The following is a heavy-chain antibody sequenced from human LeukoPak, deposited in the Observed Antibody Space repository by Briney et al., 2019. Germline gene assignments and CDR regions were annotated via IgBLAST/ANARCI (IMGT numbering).Heavy chain of an antibody. J-gene: IGHJ4*02. CDR1: GYTFTSYA. V-gene: IGHV1-69*04. Sequence: GASVKVSCKASGYTFTSYAISWVRQAPGQGLEWMGRIIPILGIANYAQKFQGRVTITADKSTSTAYMELSSLRSEDTAVYYCARMGYDSSGYYANYWGQGTLVTVSS. CDR2: IIPILGIA. CDR3: ARMGYDSSGYYANY. D-gene: IGHD3-22*01.